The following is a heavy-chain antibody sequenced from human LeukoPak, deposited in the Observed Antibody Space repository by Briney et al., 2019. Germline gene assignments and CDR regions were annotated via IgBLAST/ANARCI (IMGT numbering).Heavy chain of an antibody. CDR3: ARISGSRAWDFDY. V-gene: IGHV3-23*01. D-gene: IGHD1-26*01. CDR2: IHGSSDTT. Sequence: GGSLRLSCAASAFTFSSYAMSWVRQAPGKGLEWVSTIHGSSDTTYYADSVKGRFTISRDNSKNTLFLQMNSLRAEDTVVYYCARISGSRAWDFDYWGQGTLVTVSS. J-gene: IGHJ4*02. CDR1: AFTFSSYA.